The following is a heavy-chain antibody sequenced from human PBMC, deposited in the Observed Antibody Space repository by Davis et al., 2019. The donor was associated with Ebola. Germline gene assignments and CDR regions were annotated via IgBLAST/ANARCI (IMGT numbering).Heavy chain of an antibody. CDR2: IHIDGSRT. D-gene: IGHD4-17*01. V-gene: IGHV3-74*01. J-gene: IGHJ5*02. CDR1: GFTFSSFW. Sequence: PGRSLRPSCAASGFTFSSFWMHWVRQAPGKGLVLVPRIHIDGSRTNYADSVKGRFTISRDNAKNTLYLQMNSLRAEDTAVYYCARVAYGDQWRWFDPWGQGTLVTVSS. CDR3: ARVAYGDQWRWFDP.